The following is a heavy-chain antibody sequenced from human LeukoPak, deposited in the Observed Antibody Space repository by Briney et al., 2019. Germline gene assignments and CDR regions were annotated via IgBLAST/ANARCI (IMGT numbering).Heavy chain of an antibody. D-gene: IGHD6-13*01. CDR2: INNDGSST. CDR1: GFTFSSHW. J-gene: IGHJ4*02. CDR3: AREYSTLDY. V-gene: IGHV3-74*01. Sequence: GGSLRLSCAASGFTFSSHWMHWVRQAPGKGLVWVSRINNDGSSTRYADSVKGRFTISRDNARNTLYVQMNSLRVEDTAVYYCAREYSTLDYWGQGILVTVSS.